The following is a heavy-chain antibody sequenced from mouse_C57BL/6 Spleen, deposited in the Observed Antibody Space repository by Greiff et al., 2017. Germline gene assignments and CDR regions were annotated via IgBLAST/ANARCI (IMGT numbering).Heavy chain of an antibody. CDR1: GFTFSSYA. CDR2: ISDGGSYT. J-gene: IGHJ2*01. Sequence: EVTVVESGGGLVKPGGSLKLSCAASGFTFSSYAMSWVRQTPEKRLEWVATISDGGSYTYYPDNVKGRFTISRDNAKNNLYLQMSHLKSEDTAMXYCAREGYGSSSFDYWGQGTTLTVSS. D-gene: IGHD1-1*01. CDR3: AREGYGSSSFDY. V-gene: IGHV5-4*01.